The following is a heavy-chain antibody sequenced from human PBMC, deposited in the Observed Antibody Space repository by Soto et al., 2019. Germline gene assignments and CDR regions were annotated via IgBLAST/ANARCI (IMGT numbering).Heavy chain of an antibody. D-gene: IGHD7-27*01. CDR1: EFTLSSYT. CDR2: ISSSGGST. CDR3: AKGWGDY. Sequence: EVQLLESGGGLVQPGGSLRLSWAASEFTLSSYTMSWVRQGPGTGLEWVSGISSSGGSTVYAHSVKGRFTISRDNFKNTLYLQRTSLRAEDTAVYYCAKGWGDYWGQGTPVTVSS. J-gene: IGHJ4*02. V-gene: IGHV3-23*01.